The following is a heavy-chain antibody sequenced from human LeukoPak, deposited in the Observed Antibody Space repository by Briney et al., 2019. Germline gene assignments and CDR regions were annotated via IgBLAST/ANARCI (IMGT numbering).Heavy chain of an antibody. J-gene: IGHJ4*02. V-gene: IGHV3-23*01. CDR1: GFTFSSYA. CDR2: ISGSGGST. CDR3: ATYCSSTSCRGEDY. Sequence: GGSLRLSCAASGFTFSSYAMSWVRQAPRKGLEWVSAISGSGGSTYYADSVKGRFTISRDNSKNTLYLQMNSLRAEDTAVYYCATYCSSTSCRGEDYWGQGTLVTVSS. D-gene: IGHD2-2*01.